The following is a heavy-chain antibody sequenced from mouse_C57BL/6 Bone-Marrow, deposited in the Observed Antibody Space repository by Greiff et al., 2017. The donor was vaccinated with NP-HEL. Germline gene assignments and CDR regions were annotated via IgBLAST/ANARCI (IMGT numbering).Heavy chain of an antibody. CDR1: GYTFTSYW. J-gene: IGHJ4*01. Sequence: QVQLQQSGAELVKPGASVKMSCKASGYTFTSYWITWVKQRPGQGLEWIGDIYPGSGSTNYNEKFKSKATLTVDTSSSTTYMQLSSLTSEDSAVYYCARRNYYAMDYWGQGTSVTVSS. CDR2: IYPGSGST. CDR3: ARRNYYAMDY. V-gene: IGHV1-55*01.